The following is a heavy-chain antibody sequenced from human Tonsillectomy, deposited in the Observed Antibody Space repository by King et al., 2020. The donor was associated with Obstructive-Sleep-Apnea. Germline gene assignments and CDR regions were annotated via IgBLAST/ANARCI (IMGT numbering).Heavy chain of an antibody. CDR1: GFTFSSFW. CDR2: IRQEGSEK. D-gene: IGHD3-16*02. J-gene: IGHJ4*02. Sequence: VQLVESGGGLVQPGGSLRLSCAASGFTFSSFWMNWVRQAPGKGLEWVANIRQEGSEKYYVDSVKGRFTISRDNAKNSLFLQMNSLRAEDTAVYYCARVGYDDVWGSYHSDYWGQGTLVTVSS. CDR3: ARVGYDDVWGSYHSDY. V-gene: IGHV3-7*03.